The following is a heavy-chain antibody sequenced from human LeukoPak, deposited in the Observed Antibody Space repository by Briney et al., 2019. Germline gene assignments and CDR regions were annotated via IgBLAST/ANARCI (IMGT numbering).Heavy chain of an antibody. CDR1: GGSISSYC. V-gene: IGHV4-59*01. D-gene: IGHD6-13*01. CDR3: ARGSIAAAEGSHWFDP. J-gene: IGHJ5*02. CDR2: IYFGGST. Sequence: SETLSLTCTVSGGSISSYCWSWVRQPPGKGLEWIGYIYFGGSTNYNPSLKSRVTISVDTSKNQFSLKVNSVTAADTAVYYCARGSIAAAEGSHWFDPWGQGTPVTVSS.